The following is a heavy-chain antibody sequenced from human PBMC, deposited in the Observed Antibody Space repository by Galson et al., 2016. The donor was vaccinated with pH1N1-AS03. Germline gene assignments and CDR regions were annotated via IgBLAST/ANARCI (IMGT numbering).Heavy chain of an antibody. CDR3: AKDHSNFYDMDV. D-gene: IGHD4-11*01. Sequence: SLRLSCAASGFIFSGNSMSWVRQAPGKGLEWVAAISPTGETTSYADSVKGRFIISRDNSKNTLFLEMDSLRAEDTAVYYCAKDHSNFYDMDVWGRGTTVTVSS. V-gene: IGHV3-23*01. CDR1: GFIFSGNS. CDR2: ISPTGETT. J-gene: IGHJ6*02.